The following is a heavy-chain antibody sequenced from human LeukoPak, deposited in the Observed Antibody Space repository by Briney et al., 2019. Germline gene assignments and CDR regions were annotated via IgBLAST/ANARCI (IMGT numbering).Heavy chain of an antibody. CDR2: IRSKTDGGTR. V-gene: IGHV3-15*01. CDR1: GLSFSNAW. J-gene: IGHJ4*02. CDR3: TTELIHLFDH. Sequence: PGGSLRLSCAASGLSFSNAWMRWVRQAPGKGLEWVGRIRSKTDGGTRDYAVPEKGRHTISRDDSKHTLSLQTSSRKPDHTAVYYCTTELIHLFDHWGQGTLVTVSS. D-gene: IGHD2/OR15-2a*01.